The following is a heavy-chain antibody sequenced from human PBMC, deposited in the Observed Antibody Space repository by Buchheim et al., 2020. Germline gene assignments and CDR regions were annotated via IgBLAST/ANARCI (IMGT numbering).Heavy chain of an antibody. CDR3: AKSLSGPRFCGSTTCYPDFDY. V-gene: IGHV3-23*01. CDR2: ISGSGGYT. D-gene: IGHD2-2*01. Sequence: EVQLLESGGGLVQPGGSLRLSCAASGFTFSSYAMSWVRQAPGKGLEWVSAISGSGGYTYYADSVKGRFTVSRDNSKNTLYLQMNRMRAEDKAVYYCAKSLSGPRFCGSTTCYPDFDYWGQGTL. J-gene: IGHJ4*02. CDR1: GFTFSSYA.